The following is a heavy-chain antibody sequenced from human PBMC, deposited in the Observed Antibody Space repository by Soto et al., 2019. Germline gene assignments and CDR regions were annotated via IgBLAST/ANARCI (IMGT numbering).Heavy chain of an antibody. D-gene: IGHD1-26*01. V-gene: IGHV4-59*01. CDR3: ARGAYSGSYPHFDY. CDR2: IYYSGST. J-gene: IGHJ4*02. Sequence: SETLSLTCTVSGGSISSYYWSWIRQPPGKGLEWIGYIYYSGSTNYNPSLKSRVTISVDTSKNQFSLKLSSVTAADTAVYYCARGAYSGSYPHFDYWGQGTLVTVSS. CDR1: GGSISSYY.